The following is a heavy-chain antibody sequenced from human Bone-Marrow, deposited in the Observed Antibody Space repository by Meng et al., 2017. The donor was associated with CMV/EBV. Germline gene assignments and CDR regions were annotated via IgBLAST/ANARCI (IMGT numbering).Heavy chain of an antibody. CDR2: IYTSGST. J-gene: IGHJ4*02. Sequence: SISSYYWSWIRQPAGKGLEWIGRIYTSGSTNCDPSLKSRVAMSVDTSENQFSLKLSSVTAADTAVYYCARDYYDFWSGYYKSGGYDYWGQGTLVTVSS. D-gene: IGHD3-3*01. CDR3: ARDYYDFWSGYYKSGGYDY. CDR1: SISSYY. V-gene: IGHV4-4*07.